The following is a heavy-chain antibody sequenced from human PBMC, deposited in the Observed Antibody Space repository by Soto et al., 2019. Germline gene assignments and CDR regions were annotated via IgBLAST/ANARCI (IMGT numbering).Heavy chain of an antibody. CDR2: VYYTGNA. Sequence: SETLSLTCSVSGGSINYYYWNWIRQPPGKGLEWIGYVYYTGNAHYNTSLRSRVTISLDTAKKLFSLKLTSVSAADTAVYYCARGDSFRSFDYWGQGTLVTVSS. V-gene: IGHV4-59*01. D-gene: IGHD2-21*01. CDR1: GGSINYYY. J-gene: IGHJ4*02. CDR3: ARGDSFRSFDY.